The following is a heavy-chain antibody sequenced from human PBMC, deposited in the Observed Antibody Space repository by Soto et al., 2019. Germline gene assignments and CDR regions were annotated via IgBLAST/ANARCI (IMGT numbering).Heavy chain of an antibody. CDR2: ISSSGSTI. V-gene: IGHV3-11*01. CDR3: ARETVTGRPRFDY. CDR1: GFTFSDYY. J-gene: IGHJ4*02. D-gene: IGHD4-17*01. Sequence: QVQLVESGGGLVKPGGSLRLSCAASGFTFSDYYMSWIRQAPGKGLEWVSYISSSGSTIYYADSVKGRFTISRDNAKDSLYLKMNTLRAEDTAVYYGARETVTGRPRFDYWGEGTLVTVSS.